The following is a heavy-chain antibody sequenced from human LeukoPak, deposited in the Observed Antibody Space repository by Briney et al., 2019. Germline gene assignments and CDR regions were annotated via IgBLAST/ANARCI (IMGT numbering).Heavy chain of an antibody. CDR3: SKDRGYSFGTPYDYGMDV. CDR2: ISGSDATT. V-gene: IGHV3-23*01. Sequence: GGSLRLSCAASGFSFNNFAMNWVRQAPGKGLEWVSAISGSDATTLYADSVKGRFTISRDNSNNTLFLQMNSLRAEDTAVYYCSKDRGYSFGTPYDYGMDVWGQGTTVTVSS. D-gene: IGHD5-18*01. CDR1: GFSFNNFA. J-gene: IGHJ6*02.